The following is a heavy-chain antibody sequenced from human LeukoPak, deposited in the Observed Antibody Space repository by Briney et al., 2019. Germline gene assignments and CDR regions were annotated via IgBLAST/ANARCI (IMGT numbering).Heavy chain of an antibody. D-gene: IGHD5-24*01. V-gene: IGHV4-30-2*01. CDR1: GGSISSGGYY. J-gene: IGHJ5*02. CDR2: IYHSGST. Sequence: SQTLSLTCTVSGGSISSGGYYWSWIRQPPGKGLEWIGYIYHSGSTYYNPSLKSRVTISVDRSKNQFSLKLSSVTAADTAVYYCARDRTDGYMLNWFDPWGQGTLVTVSS. CDR3: ARDRTDGYMLNWFDP.